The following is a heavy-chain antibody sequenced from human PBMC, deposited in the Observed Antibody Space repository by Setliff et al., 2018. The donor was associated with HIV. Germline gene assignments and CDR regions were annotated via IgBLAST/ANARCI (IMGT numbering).Heavy chain of an antibody. CDR3: ARDLLWFGEFGIVRWFDP. D-gene: IGHD3-10*01. CDR1: GYSISSGFY. Sequence: SETLSLTCTVSGYSISSGFYWGWIRQPPGTGLEWIGSIYHSGSTYYNPSVQSPGTISVDTSKNQYSLKLTSVTAADTAVYYCARDLLWFGEFGIVRWFDPWGPGALVTVSS. J-gene: IGHJ5*02. V-gene: IGHV4-38-2*02. CDR2: IYHSGST.